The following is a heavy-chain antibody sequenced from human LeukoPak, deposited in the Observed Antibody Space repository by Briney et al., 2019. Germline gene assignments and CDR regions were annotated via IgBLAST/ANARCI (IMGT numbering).Heavy chain of an antibody. CDR1: GFTFSSYG. J-gene: IGHJ4*02. D-gene: IGHD2-2*01. Sequence: GGSLRLSCAASGFTFSSYGMHWVRQAPGKGLEWVAVISYDGGNKYYADSVKGRLTISRDNSKNTLYLQMNSLSADDTAMYNCAKDSYDCTSSSCYYPLDYWGQGTLVTVSS. CDR2: ISYDGGNK. CDR3: AKDSYDCTSSSCYYPLDY. V-gene: IGHV3-30*18.